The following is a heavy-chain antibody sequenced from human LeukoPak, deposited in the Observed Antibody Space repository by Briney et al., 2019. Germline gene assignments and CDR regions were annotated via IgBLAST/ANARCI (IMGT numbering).Heavy chain of an antibody. V-gene: IGHV1-69*05. CDR3: ARSRGVVPAAIWENWLDP. Sequence: GSSVKVSCKASGGTFSSYAISWVRQAPGQGLEWMGGIIPIFGTANYAQKFQGRVTITTDESTSTAYMELSSLRSEDTAVYYCARSRGVVPAAIWENWLDPWGQGTLVTVSS. D-gene: IGHD2-2*01. CDR2: IIPIFGTA. J-gene: IGHJ5*02. CDR1: GGTFSSYA.